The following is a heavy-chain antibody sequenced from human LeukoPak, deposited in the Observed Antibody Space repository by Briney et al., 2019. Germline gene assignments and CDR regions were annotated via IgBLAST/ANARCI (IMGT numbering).Heavy chain of an antibody. J-gene: IGHJ4*02. D-gene: IGHD1-26*01. CDR1: GYTFTGYY. V-gene: IGHV1-2*02. CDR3: ARGSPVGSTTGLHS. Sequence: GASVKVSCKASGYTFTGYYMHWVRQAPGQGLEWMGWINPNGGGANYAQKFQDRVTLTRDTSISTAYMELSRLRSDDTAVYSCARGSPVGSTTGLHSWGQGTLVTVSS. CDR2: INPNGGGA.